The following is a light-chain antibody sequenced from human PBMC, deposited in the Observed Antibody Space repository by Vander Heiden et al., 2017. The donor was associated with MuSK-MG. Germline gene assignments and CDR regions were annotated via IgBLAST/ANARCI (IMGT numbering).Light chain of an antibody. J-gene: IGLJ2*01. V-gene: IGLV2-23*02. CDR3: CSYAGSSTFEV. CDR2: EVS. CDR1: SSDVGSYNF. Sequence: QSALPRPASVSGSPGQSDTLSCTGTSSDVGSYNFVSWYQQNPGKAPKLMIYEVSKRPSGVANRFSGSKSGNTASLTISGLQAEDEADYYCCSYAGSSTFEVFGGGTKLTVL.